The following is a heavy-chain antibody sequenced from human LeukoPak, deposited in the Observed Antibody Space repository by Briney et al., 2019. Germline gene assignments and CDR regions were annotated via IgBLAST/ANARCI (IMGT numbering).Heavy chain of an antibody. CDR2: TYYRSKWYN. J-gene: IGHJ4*02. Sequence: SQTLSLTCAISGDSVSSNSAAWNWIRQSPSRGLEWLGRTYYRSKWYNDYAVSVKSRITINPDTSKNQFSLQLNSVTPEDTAVYYCEREGGLGEFTGGYYFASWGQGTLVTVS. CDR1: GDSVSSNSAA. CDR3: EREGGLGEFTGGYYFAS. D-gene: IGHD3-16*01. V-gene: IGHV6-1*01.